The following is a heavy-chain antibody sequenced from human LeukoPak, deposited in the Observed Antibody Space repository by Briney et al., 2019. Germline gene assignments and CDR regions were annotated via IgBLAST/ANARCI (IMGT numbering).Heavy chain of an antibody. D-gene: IGHD2-15*01. V-gene: IGHV3-30*18. Sequence: GGSLRLSCAASGFTFSSYGMHWVRQAPGKGLEWVAVISYDGSNKYYADSVNGGFTISRDNSKNTLYLQMSSLRAEDTAVYYCAKSARGYCSGGSCYDAFDIWGQGTMVTVSS. CDR1: GFTFSSYG. J-gene: IGHJ3*02. CDR2: ISYDGSNK. CDR3: AKSARGYCSGGSCYDAFDI.